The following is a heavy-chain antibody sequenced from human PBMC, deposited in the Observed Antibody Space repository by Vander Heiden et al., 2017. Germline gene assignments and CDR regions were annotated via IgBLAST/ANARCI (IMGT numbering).Heavy chain of an antibody. V-gene: IGHV3-23*01. D-gene: IGHD6-25*01. Sequence: EVQLLESGGGLVQPGGSLRLSCAASGFTFSSYAMSWVRQAPGKGLEWVSAISGSGGSTDDADSVKGRFTISRDNSKNTMYMKMKRLRAEDTSVDDCAKGKRAPDYWGQGTMVTVYS. CDR2: ISGSGGST. CDR1: GFTFSSYA. CDR3: AKGKRAPDY. J-gene: IGHJ4*02.